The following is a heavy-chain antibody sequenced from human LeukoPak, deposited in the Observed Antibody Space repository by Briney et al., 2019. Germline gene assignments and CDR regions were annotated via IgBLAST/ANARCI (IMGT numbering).Heavy chain of an antibody. CDR1: GGSISSSSYY. CDR3: ARHSRPLFDY. V-gene: IGHV4-39*01. D-gene: IGHD6-13*01. CDR2: IYYSGST. J-gene: IGHJ4*02. Sequence: TSETLSLTCTVSGGSISSSSYYWGWIRQPPGKGLEWIGSIYYSGSTYYNPSLKSRVTISVDTSKNQSSLKLSSVTAADTAVYYCARHSRPLFDYWGQGALVTVSS.